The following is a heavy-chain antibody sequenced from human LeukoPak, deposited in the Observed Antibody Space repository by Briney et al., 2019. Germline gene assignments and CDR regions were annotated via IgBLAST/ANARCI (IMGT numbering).Heavy chain of an antibody. CDR1: GGSISSGDYY. CDR2: IYYSGST. D-gene: IGHD1-7*01. Sequence: SQTLSLTCTVSGGSISSGDYYWSWIRQPPGKGLGWIGYIYYSGSTYYNPSLKSRVTISVDTSKNQFSLKLSSVTAADTAVYYCARMNYVSSGWGAPFDDWGQGTLVTVSS. J-gene: IGHJ4*02. CDR3: ARMNYVSSGWGAPFDD. V-gene: IGHV4-30-4*08.